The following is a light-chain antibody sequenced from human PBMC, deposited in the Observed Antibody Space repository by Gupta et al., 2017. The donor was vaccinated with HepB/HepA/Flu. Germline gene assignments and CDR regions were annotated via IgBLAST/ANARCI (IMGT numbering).Light chain of an antibody. V-gene: IGLV7-46*01. CDR2: ETN. J-gene: IGLJ2*01. CDR1: TGTVTSGLY. Sequence: QAVVTQAPSFTVSPGGTVTLTCGSSTGTVTSGLYPYWLKQKHDQAPRTRRWETNKKHAWTPARVSGSVRGGKDGLNLSGAQLEEEAEDDCFLCYTGGRVVCGGGTNLTVL. CDR3: FLCYTGGRVV.